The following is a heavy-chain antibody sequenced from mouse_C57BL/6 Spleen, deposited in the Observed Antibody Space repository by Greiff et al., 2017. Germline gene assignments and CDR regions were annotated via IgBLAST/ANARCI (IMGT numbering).Heavy chain of an antibody. CDR1: GYTFTSYW. CDR3: AALITTVPYWYFDV. J-gene: IGHJ1*03. V-gene: IGHV1-72*01. Sequence: VQLQQPGAELVKPGASVKLSCKASGYTFTSYWMHWVKQRPGRGLEWIGRIDPNSGGTKYNEKFKRKATLTVDKPSSTAYMQLSSLTSEDSAVYYCAALITTVPYWYFDVWGTGTTVTVSS. D-gene: IGHD1-1*01. CDR2: IDPNSGGT.